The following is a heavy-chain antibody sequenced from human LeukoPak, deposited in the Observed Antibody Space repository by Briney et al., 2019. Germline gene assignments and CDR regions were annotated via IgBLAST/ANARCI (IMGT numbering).Heavy chain of an antibody. J-gene: IGHJ4*02. CDR2: IYTSGST. D-gene: IGHD4-17*01. V-gene: IGHV4-4*07. CDR1: GYSISSGYY. Sequence: PSETLSLTCAVSGYSISSGYYWSWIRQPAGKGLEWIGRIYTSGSTNYNPSLKSRVTMSVDTSKNQFSLKLSSVTAADTAVYYCARDVDNGDYFYYFDYWGQGTLVTVSS. CDR3: ARDVDNGDYFYYFDY.